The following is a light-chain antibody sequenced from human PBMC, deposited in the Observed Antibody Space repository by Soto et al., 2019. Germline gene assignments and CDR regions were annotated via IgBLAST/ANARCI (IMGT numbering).Light chain of an antibody. Sequence: EVVLTQSPGTLFLSPGERATLSCRASQSVSNSFLAWYQQKRAQAPRLLIYGASSRATGIPDRFSGSGSGTDFTLTISRLEPEDFAVYYCQQYGGSPTFGQGTKVEIK. CDR1: QSVSNSF. CDR3: QQYGGSPT. CDR2: GAS. J-gene: IGKJ1*01. V-gene: IGKV3-20*01.